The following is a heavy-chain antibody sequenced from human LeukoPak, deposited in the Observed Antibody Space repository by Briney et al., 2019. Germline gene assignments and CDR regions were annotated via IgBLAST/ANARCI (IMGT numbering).Heavy chain of an antibody. CDR1: GYTFTSYD. J-gene: IGHJ4*02. D-gene: IGHD4-17*01. V-gene: IGHV1-8*01. CDR2: MNPNSGNT. Sequence: ASVKVSCKASGYTFTSYDINWVRQATGQGLEWMGWMNPNSGNTGYAQKFQGRVTMTRNTSISTAYMELSNLRSEDTAVYYCAREDHYGDYQNDYWGQGTLVTVSS. CDR3: AREDHYGDYQNDY.